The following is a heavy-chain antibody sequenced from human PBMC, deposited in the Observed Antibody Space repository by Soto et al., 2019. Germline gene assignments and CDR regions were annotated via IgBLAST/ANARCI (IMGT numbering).Heavy chain of an antibody. J-gene: IGHJ6*02. CDR1: GGTFSSYA. CDR3: ARAAQLWLQGYYYYGMDV. D-gene: IGHD5-18*01. Sequence: QVQLVQSGAEVKKPGSSVKVSCKASGGTFSSYAISWVRQAPGQGLEWMGGIIPIFGTANYAQKFQGRVTTTADESTSTAYMELSSLRSEDTAVYYCARAAQLWLQGYYYYGMDVWGQGTTVTVSS. CDR2: IIPIFGTA. V-gene: IGHV1-69*01.